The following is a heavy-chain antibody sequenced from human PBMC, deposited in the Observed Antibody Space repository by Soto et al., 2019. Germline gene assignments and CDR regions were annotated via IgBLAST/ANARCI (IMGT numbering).Heavy chain of an antibody. D-gene: IGHD3-16*01. CDR3: ARGLGDRMDD. J-gene: IGHJ6*02. CDR1: GTIFSSYT. V-gene: IGHV1-69*08. CDR2: IIPILGET. Sequence: QVQLVQSGAEVKKPGSSVRVSCKASGTIFSSYTISWVRQAPGHGLEWMGRIIPILGETNSAQKFQDRVTLTEDKSTNTAYIELNSLRLEDTAVYYCARGLGDRMDDWGQWTTVTVSS.